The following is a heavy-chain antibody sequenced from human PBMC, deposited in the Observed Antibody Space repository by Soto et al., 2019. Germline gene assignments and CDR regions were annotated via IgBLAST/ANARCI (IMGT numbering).Heavy chain of an antibody. D-gene: IGHD3-22*01. J-gene: IGHJ4*02. Sequence: GGSLRLSCAASGFTFSSYAMSWVRQAPGKGLEWVSAISGSGGSTYYADSVKGRFTISRDNSKNTLYLQMNSLRAEDTAVYYCAKVLYYYDSSGYYYRRPPNGDKAYYFDYWGQGTLVTVSS. CDR3: AKVLYYYDSSGYYYRRPPNGDKAYYFDY. CDR1: GFTFSSYA. V-gene: IGHV3-23*01. CDR2: ISGSGGST.